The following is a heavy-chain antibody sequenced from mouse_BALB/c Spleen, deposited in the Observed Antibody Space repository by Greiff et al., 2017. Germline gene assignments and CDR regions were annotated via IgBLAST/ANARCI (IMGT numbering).Heavy chain of an antibody. D-gene: IGHD2-3*01. Sequence: EVKLVESGGGLVQPGGSLKLSCAASGFTFSSYGMSWVRQTPDKRLELVATINSNGGSTYYPDSVKGRFTISRDNAKNTLYLQMSSLKSEDTAMYYCARDGDGPMDYWGQGTSVTVSS. J-gene: IGHJ4*01. V-gene: IGHV5-6-3*01. CDR3: ARDGDGPMDY. CDR1: GFTFSSYG. CDR2: INSNGGST.